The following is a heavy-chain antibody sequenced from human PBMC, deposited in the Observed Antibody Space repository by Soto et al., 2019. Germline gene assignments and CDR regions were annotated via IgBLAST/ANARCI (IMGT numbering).Heavy chain of an antibody. CDR1: GFIFDSYA. D-gene: IGHD3-10*01. CDR2: ISGSGHNT. Sequence: PGGSLRLSCTASGFIFDSYAMSWVRQAPGKGLECISTISGSGHNTYYAGSVKGRFTISRDSSKDTVYLQMNNLRADDTAVYFCGGGPDYRNNYYYGMDVWGQGTTVTVSS. J-gene: IGHJ6*02. V-gene: IGHV3-23*01. CDR3: GGGPDYRNNYYYGMDV.